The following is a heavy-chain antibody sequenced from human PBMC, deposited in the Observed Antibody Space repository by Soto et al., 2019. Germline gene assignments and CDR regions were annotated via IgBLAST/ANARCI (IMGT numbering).Heavy chain of an antibody. CDR1: GFTFSSYA. CDR2: ISSNGGST. CDR3: VKDYGSGSYFNRRHNWFDP. V-gene: IGHV3-64D*08. J-gene: IGHJ5*02. D-gene: IGHD3-10*01. Sequence: GGSLRLSCSASGFTFSSYAMHWVRQAPGKGLEYVSAISSNGGSTYYADSVKGGFTISRDNSKNTLYLQMNSLRAEDTAVYYCVKDYGSGSYFNRRHNWFDPWGQGTLVTVSS.